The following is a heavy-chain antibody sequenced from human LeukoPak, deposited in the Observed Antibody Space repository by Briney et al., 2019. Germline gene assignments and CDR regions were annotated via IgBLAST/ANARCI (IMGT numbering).Heavy chain of an antibody. CDR3: ARSGYNRFDP. V-gene: IGHV3-30*04. CDR2: ISYDGSNE. CDR1: GFTFSSYV. Sequence: GGSLRLSCAASGFTFSSYVMHWVRQAPGKGLEWVATISYDGSNEYYADSVKGRFTISRDNSKNMLYLQMNSLRAEDTAVYYCARSGYNRFDPWGQGTLVTVSS. D-gene: IGHD5-12*01. J-gene: IGHJ5*02.